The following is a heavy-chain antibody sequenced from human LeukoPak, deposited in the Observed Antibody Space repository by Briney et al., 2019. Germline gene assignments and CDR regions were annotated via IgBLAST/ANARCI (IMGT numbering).Heavy chain of an antibody. CDR1: GFTFSSYW. CDR2: IKQEGSEK. J-gene: IGHJ3*02. CDR3: ARGGLYYYDSSGYVGAFDI. Sequence: GGSLRLSCAASGFTFSSYWMSWVRQAPGKGLEWVANIKQEGSEKYYVDSVKGRFTISRDNAKNSLYLQMNSLRAEDTAVYYCARGGLYYYDSSGYVGAFDIWGQGTMVTVSS. D-gene: IGHD3-22*01. V-gene: IGHV3-7*05.